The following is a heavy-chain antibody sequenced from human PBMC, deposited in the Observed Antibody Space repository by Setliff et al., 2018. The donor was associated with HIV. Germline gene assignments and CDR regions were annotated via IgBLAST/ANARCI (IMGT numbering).Heavy chain of an antibody. J-gene: IGHJ4*02. CDR1: GDSISSYS. V-gene: IGHV4-59*08. CDR2: IFSSGST. Sequence: PSETLSLTCTVSGDSISSYSWNWIRQSPGGGLEWIGFIFSSGSTNYNPSLKTRVTISIDTSKKQVSLKLSSVTAADTAVYYCARHSPSDYWGQGTLVTVSS. CDR3: ARHSPSDY.